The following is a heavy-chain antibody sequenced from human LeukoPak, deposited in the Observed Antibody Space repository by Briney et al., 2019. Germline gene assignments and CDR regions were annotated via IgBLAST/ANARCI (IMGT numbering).Heavy chain of an antibody. Sequence: PGGSLRLSCAASGFTVSSNYMSWVRQAPGKGLEWVSVIYSGGSTYYADSVKGRFTISRDNSKNTLYLQMNSLRAEDTAVYYCARAIYVMGYSYGFDYWGQGTLVTVSS. CDR2: IYSGGST. CDR3: ARAIYVMGYSYGFDY. J-gene: IGHJ4*02. V-gene: IGHV3-53*01. CDR1: GFTVSSNY. D-gene: IGHD5-18*01.